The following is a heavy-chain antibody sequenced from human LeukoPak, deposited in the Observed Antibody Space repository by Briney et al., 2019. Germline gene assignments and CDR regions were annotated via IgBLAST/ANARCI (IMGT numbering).Heavy chain of an antibody. CDR1: GGTSSSYA. Sequence: ASVKVSCKASGGTSSSYAISWVRQAPGQGLEWMGGIIPIFGTANYAQKFQGRVTITADESTSTAYMELSSLRSEDTAVYYCARGRFRLGYFDYWGQGTLVTVSS. CDR2: IIPIFGTA. J-gene: IGHJ4*02. D-gene: IGHD3-10*01. V-gene: IGHV1-69*13. CDR3: ARGRFRLGYFDY.